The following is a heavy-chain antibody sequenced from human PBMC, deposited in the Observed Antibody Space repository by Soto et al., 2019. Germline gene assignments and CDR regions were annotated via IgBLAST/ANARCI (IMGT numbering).Heavy chain of an antibody. V-gene: IGHV4-59*12. CDR1: GGSISSGY. CDR2: ISNTGTT. Sequence: SETLSLTCTVSGGSISSGYWSWLRQSPGEGLEWIGHISNTGTTNYSPSLKSRVFMSVDTSKTQISLKVSSVNAADTAVYYCARARWLRLCYFDYWGQGTLVTVSP. D-gene: IGHD5-12*01. CDR3: ARARWLRLCYFDY. J-gene: IGHJ4*02.